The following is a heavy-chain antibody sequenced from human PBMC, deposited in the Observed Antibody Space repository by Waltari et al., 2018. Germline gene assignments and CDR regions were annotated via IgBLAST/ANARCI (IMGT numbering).Heavy chain of an antibody. CDR3: SRTDYNFRSGQRRDTFHI. CDR1: GASIASSNYY. CDR2: IYYKWRT. Sequence: QLQLQESGPGLVKPSETLSLTCSVSGASIASSNYYWGWVRQPPGKGLEWIGSIYYKWRTDYNPSRKSRGAFSLDTSRNQFSLKLTSVTAADTAIYYCSRTDYNFRSGQRRDTFHIWGPGTMVPVSS. D-gene: IGHD3-3*01. V-gene: IGHV4-39*01. J-gene: IGHJ3*02.